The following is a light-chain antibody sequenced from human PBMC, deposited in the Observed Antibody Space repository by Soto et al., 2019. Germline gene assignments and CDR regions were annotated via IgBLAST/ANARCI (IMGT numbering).Light chain of an antibody. V-gene: IGKV1-5*01. CDR2: DAS. J-gene: IGKJ1*01. CDR3: QQYETYSPT. Sequence: DIEINQAPSTLSASLGDRVTITCRASQSVSGSLAWYQQKSGRPPKVLIYDASTLEDGVPSRFSGSGSGTEFTLSISSLQPDDFETYYCQQYETYSPTFGQGSKVDI. CDR1: QSVSGS.